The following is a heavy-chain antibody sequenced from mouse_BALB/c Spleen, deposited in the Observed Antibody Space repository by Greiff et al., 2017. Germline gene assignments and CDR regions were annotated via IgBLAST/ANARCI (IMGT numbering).Heavy chain of an antibody. CDR2: IWAGGST. CDR3: ARGVLRPYYAMDY. V-gene: IGHV2-9*02. CDR1: GFSLTSYG. D-gene: IGHD1-1*01. Sequence: VMLVESGPGLVAPSQSLSITCTVSGFSLTSYGVHWVRQPPGKGLEWLGVIWAGGSTNYNSALMSRLSISKDNSKSQVFLKMNSLQTDDTAMYYCARGVLRPYYAMDYWGQGTSVTVSS. J-gene: IGHJ4*01.